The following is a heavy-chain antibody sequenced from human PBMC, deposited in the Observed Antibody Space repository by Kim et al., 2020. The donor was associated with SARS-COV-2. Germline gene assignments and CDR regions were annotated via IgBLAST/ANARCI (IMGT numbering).Heavy chain of an antibody. J-gene: IGHJ4*02. CDR3: ARTTPLGSTDNFDY. V-gene: IGHV4-34*01. Sequence: TPSRTGRVTISVATTKNQFSLKLSSVTAADTAVYYCARTTPLGSTDNFDYWGQGTLVTVSS. D-gene: IGHD3-10*01.